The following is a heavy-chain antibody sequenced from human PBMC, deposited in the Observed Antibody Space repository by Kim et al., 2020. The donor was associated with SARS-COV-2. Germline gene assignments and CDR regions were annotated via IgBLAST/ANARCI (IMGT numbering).Heavy chain of an antibody. CDR1: GFTFNNYA. CDR3: AKDLRFAVADSRHDS. Sequence: GGSLRLSCAASGFTFNNYAMTWVRQAPRKGLEWVSTISGGGGTTYYADSVKGRFTISRDNSKNTLYLQMNSLRAEDTALYYCAKDLRFAVADSRHDSWGRGTLVTVSS. CDR2: ISGGGGTT. D-gene: IGHD6-19*01. V-gene: IGHV3-23*01. J-gene: IGHJ4*02.